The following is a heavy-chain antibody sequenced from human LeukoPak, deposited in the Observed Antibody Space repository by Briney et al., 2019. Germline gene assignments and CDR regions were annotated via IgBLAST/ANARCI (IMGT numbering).Heavy chain of an antibody. CDR3: AKYRTRDAPPRNFDY. CDR2: IGSDSGGI. D-gene: IGHD5-24*01. Sequence: PPGGSLRLSCAASGFTLLSFAMVWVRQAPGKGLQWVSVIGSDSGGIHYADSVKGRFTISRDNSKNTLYLQMNSLRADDTAIYYCAKYRTRDAPPRNFDYWGQGTLVTVSS. J-gene: IGHJ4*02. V-gene: IGHV3-23*01. CDR1: GFTLLSFA.